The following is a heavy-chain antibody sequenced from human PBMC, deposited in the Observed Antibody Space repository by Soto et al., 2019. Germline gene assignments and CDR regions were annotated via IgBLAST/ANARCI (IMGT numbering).Heavy chain of an antibody. Sequence: GGSLRLSCAASGFTFSSYAMSWVRQAPGKGLEWVSAISGSGGSTYYADSVKGRFTISRDNSKNTLYLQMNSLRAEDTAVYYCAKEIIVVVPAALDAFDIWGQGTMVTVSS. CDR3: AKEIIVVVPAALDAFDI. CDR1: GFTFSSYA. V-gene: IGHV3-23*01. J-gene: IGHJ3*02. D-gene: IGHD2-2*01. CDR2: ISGSGGST.